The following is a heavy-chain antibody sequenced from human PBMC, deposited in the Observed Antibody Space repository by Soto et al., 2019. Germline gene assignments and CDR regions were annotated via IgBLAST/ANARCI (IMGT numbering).Heavy chain of an antibody. Sequence: EVQLVESGGGLVQPGGSLRLCCAASGLIFSDYHMDWVRQAPGKGLEWVGRIRRKANSYTTEYAASVKGRFTISRDDSKNSLYLQMNSLKSEDTAEYYCAMLGGWSGGSSGMDVWGQGTTVTVSS. CDR1: GLIFSDYH. J-gene: IGHJ6*02. V-gene: IGHV3-72*01. CDR2: IRRKANSYTT. D-gene: IGHD6-19*01. CDR3: AMLGGWSGGSSGMDV.